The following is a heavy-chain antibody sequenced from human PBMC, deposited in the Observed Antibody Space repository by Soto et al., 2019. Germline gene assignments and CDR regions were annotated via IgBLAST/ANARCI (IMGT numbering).Heavy chain of an antibody. CDR1: GGSISSGGYY. Sequence: QVQLQESGPGLVKPSQTLSLTCTVSGGSISSGGYYWSWIRQHPGKGLEWIGYIYYSGSTYYNPSLKCRVTISVDTSKNQFSLKLSSVTAADTAVYYCARSKAARKTFDYWGQGTLVTVSS. CDR2: IYYSGST. J-gene: IGHJ4*02. D-gene: IGHD6-6*01. V-gene: IGHV4-31*03. CDR3: ARSKAARKTFDY.